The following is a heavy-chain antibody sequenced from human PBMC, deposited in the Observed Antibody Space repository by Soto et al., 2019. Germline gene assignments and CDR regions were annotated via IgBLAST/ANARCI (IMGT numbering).Heavy chain of an antibody. CDR3: ARVIWSGHLTSYL. Sequence: EVQVVESGGGLVQPGGSLRLSCAASGFTFSSNSMNWVRQAPGKGLEWIAYISSSSSTIYADSVKGRFTISRDNAKNSLYLQMNSLRDEDTAVYYCARVIWSGHLTSYLGGQGTLVTVSS. V-gene: IGHV3-48*02. J-gene: IGHJ4*02. CDR1: GFTFSSNS. D-gene: IGHD3-3*01. CDR2: ISSSSSTI.